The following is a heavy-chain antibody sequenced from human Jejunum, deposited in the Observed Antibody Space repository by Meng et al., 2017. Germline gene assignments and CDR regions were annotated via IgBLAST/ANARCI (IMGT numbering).Heavy chain of an antibody. CDR2: FDPEHGET. J-gene: IGHJ4*02. CDR1: GNTLTELA. Sequence: QVPLVQSGAEVKKPGASVKVSCKVSGNTLTELAMHWVRQAPGKGLEWMGGFDPEHGETIYAQKFQGRLSVTRDTSTNTVYMELNNLGSDDTAVYYCARALDYWGQGTLVTVSS. CDR3: ARALDY. V-gene: IGHV1-24*01.